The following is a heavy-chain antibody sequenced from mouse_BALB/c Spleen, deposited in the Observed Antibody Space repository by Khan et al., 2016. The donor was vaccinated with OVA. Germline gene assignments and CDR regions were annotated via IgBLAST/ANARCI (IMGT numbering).Heavy chain of an antibody. D-gene: IGHD2-13*01. V-gene: IGHV3-5*02. Sequence: EVQLQESGPGLVKPSQTVSLTCTVTGISITSGNYRWRWIRQFPGNKLEWIGNIYYSGTVTSNPSLTRLTTITRATSKNHFLLEKNSLTAEDTPSHTSKTSITGATAKNQFILEMNSLTAEDTATYTCAGDCGSLYWFFDDWGEGTTVTVSS. CDR3: KTSITGATAKNQFILEMNSLTAEDTATYTCAGDCGSLYWFFDD. CDR1: GISITSGNYR. CDR2: IYYSGTV. J-gene: IGHJ1*01.